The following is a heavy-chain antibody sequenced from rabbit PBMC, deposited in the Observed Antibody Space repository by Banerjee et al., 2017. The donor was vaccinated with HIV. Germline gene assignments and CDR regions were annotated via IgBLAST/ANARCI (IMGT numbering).Heavy chain of an antibody. CDR2: IYAGGSGST. J-gene: IGHJ4*01. Sequence: QQLEESGGDLVKPGASLTLTCTASGFSFSNTYYMCWVRQAPGKGLEWIACIYAGGSGSTHYANWAKGRFTISKTSSTTVTLQMTSLTAADTATYFCARGSSYYTYFNLWGQGTLVTVS. CDR3: ARGSSYYTYFNL. D-gene: IGHD8-1*01. CDR1: GFSFSNTYY. V-gene: IGHV1S40*01.